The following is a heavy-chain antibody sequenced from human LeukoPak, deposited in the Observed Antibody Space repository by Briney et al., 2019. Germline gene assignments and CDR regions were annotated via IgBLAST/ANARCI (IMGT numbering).Heavy chain of an antibody. D-gene: IGHD3-3*01. CDR1: GFTFSSYS. J-gene: IGHJ4*02. Sequence: GGSLRLSCAASGFTFSSYSMNWVRQAPGKGLEWVSSISSSSSSYIYYADSVKGRFTISRDNAKNSLYLQMNSLRAEDTAVYYCAPSTLDFWKAPIDYWGQGTLVTVSS. V-gene: IGHV3-21*01. CDR2: ISSSSSSYI. CDR3: APSTLDFWKAPIDY.